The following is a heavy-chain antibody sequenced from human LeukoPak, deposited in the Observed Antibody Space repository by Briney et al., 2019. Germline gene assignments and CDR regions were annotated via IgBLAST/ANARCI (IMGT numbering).Heavy chain of an antibody. CDR3: ARHTNDFWSGQDAFDI. CDR1: GYSFTSYW. Sequence: PGESLKISCKGSGYSFTSYWIGWVRQIPGKGLEWMGIIYPGDSDTRYSPSFQGQVTISADKSISTAYLQWSSLKASDTAMYYCARHTNDFWSGQDAFDIWGQGTMVTVPS. V-gene: IGHV5-51*01. J-gene: IGHJ3*02. CDR2: IYPGDSDT. D-gene: IGHD3-3*01.